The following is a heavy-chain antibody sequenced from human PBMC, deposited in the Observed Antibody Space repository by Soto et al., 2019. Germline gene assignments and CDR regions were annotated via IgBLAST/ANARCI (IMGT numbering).Heavy chain of an antibody. V-gene: IGHV3-48*03. Sequence: PGGSLRLSFAASKFTFSNYEMNWVRQAPGKGLEWVSYISSSGSTIYYADSVKGRFTISRDNAKNSLYLQMNSLRAEETAVYYCARDRGVFCSGGSCTYYGMDVWGQGTTVTVSS. CDR1: KFTFSNYE. CDR2: ISSSGSTI. J-gene: IGHJ6*02. CDR3: ARDRGVFCSGGSCTYYGMDV. D-gene: IGHD2-15*01.